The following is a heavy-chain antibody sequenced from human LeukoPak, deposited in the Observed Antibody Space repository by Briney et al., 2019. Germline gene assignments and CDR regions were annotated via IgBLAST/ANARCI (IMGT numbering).Heavy chain of an antibody. CDR2: IYSGGST. CDR3: ARGNSYDSSGYPEYFQN. CDR1: GFTVSNNY. Sequence: GGSLRLSCAASGFTVSNNYMNWVRQAPGKGLEWVSVIYSGGSTSYADSVKGRFTISRDNSRNTVSLQMNTLRAEDTAVYYCARGNSYDSSGYPEYFQNWGQGTLVTVSS. D-gene: IGHD3-22*01. J-gene: IGHJ1*01. V-gene: IGHV3-66*01.